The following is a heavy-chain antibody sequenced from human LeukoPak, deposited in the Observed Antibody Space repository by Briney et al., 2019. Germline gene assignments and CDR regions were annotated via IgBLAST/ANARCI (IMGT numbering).Heavy chain of an antibody. J-gene: IGHJ3*02. D-gene: IGHD2-2*01. CDR2: TYYRSKWYN. V-gene: IGHV6-1*01. CDR1: GDSVSSDSAA. Sequence: SQTLSLTCAISGDSVSSDSAAWNWTRQSPSRGLEWLGRTYYRSKWYNDYAVSVKSRITINPDTSKNQFSLELNSVTPEDTAVYYCASDTGAAMSTFDIWGQGTMVTVSS. CDR3: ASDTGAAMSTFDI.